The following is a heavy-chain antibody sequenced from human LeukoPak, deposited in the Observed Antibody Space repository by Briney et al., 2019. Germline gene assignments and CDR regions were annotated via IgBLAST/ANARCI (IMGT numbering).Heavy chain of an antibody. D-gene: IGHD6-19*01. CDR2: IYYSGST. J-gene: IGHJ3*02. V-gene: IGHV4-59*01. Sequence: PSETLSLTCTVSGGSISSYYWSWIRQPPGKGLEWIGYIYYSGSTKYNPSLKSRVTISVDTSKNQFSLKLSSVTAADTAVYYCARVIAVAGAFNAFGIWGQGTMVTVSS. CDR3: ARVIAVAGAFNAFGI. CDR1: GGSISSYY.